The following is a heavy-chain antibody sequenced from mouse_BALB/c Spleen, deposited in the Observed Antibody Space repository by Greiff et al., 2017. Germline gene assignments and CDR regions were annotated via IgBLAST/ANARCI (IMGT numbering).Heavy chain of an antibody. V-gene: IGHV2-9*02. CDR2: IWAGGST. D-gene: IGHD2-1*01. CDR3: ARFYYGNPYYYAMDY. J-gene: IGHJ4*01. CDR1: GFSLTSYG. Sequence: VKLVESGPGLVAPSQSLSITCTVSGFSLTSYGVHWVRQPPGKGLEWLGVIWAGGSTNYNSALMSRLSISKDNSKSQVFLKMNSLQTDDTAMYYCARFYYGNPYYYAMDYWGQGTSVTVSS.